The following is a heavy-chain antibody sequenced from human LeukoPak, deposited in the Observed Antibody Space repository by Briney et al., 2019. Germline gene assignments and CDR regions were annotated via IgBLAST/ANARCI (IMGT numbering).Heavy chain of an antibody. CDR2: ISSSSSTI. V-gene: IGHV3-48*01. Sequence: GGSLRLSCAASGFTFSSYSMNWVRQAPGKGLEWVSYISSSSSTIYYADSVKGRFTISRDNVKNSLYLQMNSLRAEDTAVYYCARDGGHKLDYYGSGQTYYYYYMDVWGKGTTVTVSS. J-gene: IGHJ6*03. D-gene: IGHD3-10*01. CDR3: ARDGGHKLDYYGSGQTYYYYYMDV. CDR1: GFTFSSYS.